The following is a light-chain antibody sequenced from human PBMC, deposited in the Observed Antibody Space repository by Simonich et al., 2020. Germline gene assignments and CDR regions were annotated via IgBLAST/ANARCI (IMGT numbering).Light chain of an antibody. J-gene: IGKJ4*01. CDR3: QQYYSTPLT. Sequence: EIVLTQSPGTLSLSPGERAPLSCRASQSVSSSYLAWYQQKPGQAPRLLIYGASSRATGIPDRFSGSGSGTDFTLTISSLQAEDVAVYYCQQYYSTPLTFGGGTKVEIK. CDR2: GAS. CDR1: QSVSSSY. V-gene: IGKV3-20*01.